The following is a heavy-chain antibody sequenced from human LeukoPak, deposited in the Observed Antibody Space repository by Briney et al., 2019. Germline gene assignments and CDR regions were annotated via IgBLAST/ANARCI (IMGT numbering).Heavy chain of an antibody. CDR2: IRYDGSNK. V-gene: IGHV3-30*02. CDR3: AKAFPYYYDSSGLGDFDY. Sequence: GGSLRLSCAASRFTFSSYGMHWVRQAPGKGLEWVAFIRYDGSNKYYADSVKGRFTISRDNSKNTLYLQMNSLRAEDTAVYYCAKAFPYYYDSSGLGDFDYWGQGTLVTVSS. J-gene: IGHJ4*02. D-gene: IGHD3-22*01. CDR1: RFTFSSYG.